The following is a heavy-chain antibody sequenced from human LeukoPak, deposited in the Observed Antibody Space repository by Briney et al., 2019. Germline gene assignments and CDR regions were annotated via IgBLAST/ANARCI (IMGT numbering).Heavy chain of an antibody. CDR2: ISGYNGNT. CDR1: GYTFTSYG. J-gene: IGHJ5*02. V-gene: IGHV1-18*01. CDR3: TREATGYSWFDP. Sequence: ASVKVSCKASGYTFTSYGISWVRQAPGQGLEWMGWISGYNGNTNYAQKFQGRVTMTTDTSTNTAYMELRSLRSDDTAVYYCTREATGYSWFDPWGQGTLVTVSS. D-gene: IGHD3-9*01.